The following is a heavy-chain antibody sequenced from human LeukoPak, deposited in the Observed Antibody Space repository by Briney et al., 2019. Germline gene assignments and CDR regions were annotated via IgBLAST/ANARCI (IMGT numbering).Heavy chain of an antibody. Sequence: ASVKVSCKVSGYTLTELSMHWVRQAPGKGLEWMGGFDPEDGETIYAQKFQGRVTMTEDTSTDTAYMELSSLRSEGTAVYYCATLGDCSSTSCYYWGQGTLVTVSS. CDR3: ATLGDCSSTSCYY. V-gene: IGHV1-24*01. CDR1: GYTLTELS. CDR2: FDPEDGET. J-gene: IGHJ4*02. D-gene: IGHD2-2*01.